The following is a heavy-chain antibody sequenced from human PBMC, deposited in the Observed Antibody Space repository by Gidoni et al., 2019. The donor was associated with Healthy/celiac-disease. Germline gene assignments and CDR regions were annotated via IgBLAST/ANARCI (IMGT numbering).Heavy chain of an antibody. CDR3: AAGSHYDFHPRDYYMDV. D-gene: IGHD3-3*01. Sequence: QMQLVQSGPEVKKPGTSVKVSCKASGFTFTSSAVQWVRQARGQRLEWIGWIVVGSGNTNYAQKFQERVTITRDMSTSTAYMELSSLRSEDTAVYYCAAGSHYDFHPRDYYMDVWGKGTTVTVSS. CDR1: GFTFTSSA. V-gene: IGHV1-58*01. CDR2: IVVGSGNT. J-gene: IGHJ6*03.